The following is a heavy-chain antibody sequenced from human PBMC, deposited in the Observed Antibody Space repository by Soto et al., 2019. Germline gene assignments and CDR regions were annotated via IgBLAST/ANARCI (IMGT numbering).Heavy chain of an antibody. V-gene: IGHV4-39*01. Sequence: SETLSLTCTVSGGSISSSSYYWGWIRQPPGKGLEWIGSIYYSGSTYYNPSLKSRVTISVDTSKNQFSLKLSSVTAADTAVYYCARRSSGWYDNWFDPWGQGTLVTVSS. CDR2: IYYSGST. CDR3: ARRSSGWYDNWFDP. CDR1: GGSISSSSYY. J-gene: IGHJ5*02. D-gene: IGHD6-19*01.